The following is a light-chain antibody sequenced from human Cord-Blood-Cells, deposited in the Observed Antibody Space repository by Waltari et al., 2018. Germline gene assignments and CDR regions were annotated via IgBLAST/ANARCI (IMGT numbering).Light chain of an antibody. CDR2: EVS. CDR3: SSYTSSSTLDV. V-gene: IGLV2-14*01. J-gene: IGLJ1*01. Sequence: QSALTQPASVSGSPGQSITISCTGTSSDVGGYNYVSWYQQHPGKAPKLMIYEVSNRPSGVSKRFSGSKSGNTASLTISGRQAEDEADYYCSSYTSSSTLDVFGTGTKVTVL. CDR1: SSDVGGYNY.